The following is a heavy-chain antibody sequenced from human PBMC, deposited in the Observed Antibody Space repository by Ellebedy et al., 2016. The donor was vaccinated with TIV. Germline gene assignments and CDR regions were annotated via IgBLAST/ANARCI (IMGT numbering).Heavy chain of an antibody. D-gene: IGHD5-12*01. CDR1: GFTFSTYS. CDR3: ARVRQGSGGYNF. V-gene: IGHV3-21*04. CDR2: ISSSGAYR. J-gene: IGHJ4*02. Sequence: PGGSLRLSCAASGFTFSTYSMNWVRQAPGKGLEWVSSISSSGAYRYHADSMEGRFTISRDNAKNSLYLQMNSLRVEDTAMYYCARVRQGSGGYNFWGQGTLVTVSS.